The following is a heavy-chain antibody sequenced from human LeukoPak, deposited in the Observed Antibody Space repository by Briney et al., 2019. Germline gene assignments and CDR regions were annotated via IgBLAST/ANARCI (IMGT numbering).Heavy chain of an antibody. CDR1: AASISSSRYC. Sequence: SETLSLTCTVSAASISSSRYCWGWIRQPPGKGMEWIGSIYYSGTTYYNPSLKSRVTISADTSRNEFSLKLSSVTAADTAVYYCARLHISNWYIFDYWGQGTLVTVSS. J-gene: IGHJ4*02. CDR3: ARLHISNWYIFDY. CDR2: IYYSGTT. V-gene: IGHV4-39*07. D-gene: IGHD6-13*01.